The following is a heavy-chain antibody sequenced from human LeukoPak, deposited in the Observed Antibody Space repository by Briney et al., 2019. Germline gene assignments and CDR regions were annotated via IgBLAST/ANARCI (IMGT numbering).Heavy chain of an antibody. CDR2: ISSSGSTI. V-gene: IGHV3-11*01. CDR1: GFTFSDYY. J-gene: IGHJ2*01. Sequence: PGGSLRLSCAASGFTFSDYYMRWIRQAPGKGLECVSYISSSGSTIYYADSVKGRFTISRDSAKNSLSLQMNSLRAEDTAVYYCARGGWRPPSWSYDLWGRGTLVTVSS. D-gene: IGHD2-15*01. CDR3: ARGGWRPPSWSYDL.